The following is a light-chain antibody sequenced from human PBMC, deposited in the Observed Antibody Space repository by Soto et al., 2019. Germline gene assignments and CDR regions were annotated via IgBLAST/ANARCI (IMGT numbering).Light chain of an antibody. J-gene: IGLJ1*01. CDR2: DNS. Sequence: QSALTQPPSVSGAPGQRVTLSCTGSSSNIGAGYDVHWYQQLPGTAPKLLIYDNSNRPSGVPDRFSGSKSGTSASLAITGLQAEDEADYYCQSYDSSLSVFGTGTKVTVL. CDR3: QSYDSSLSV. CDR1: SSNIGAGYD. V-gene: IGLV1-40*01.